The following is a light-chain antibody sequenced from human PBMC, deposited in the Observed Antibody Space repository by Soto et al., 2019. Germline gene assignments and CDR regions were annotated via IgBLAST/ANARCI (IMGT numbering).Light chain of an antibody. V-gene: IGLV1-44*01. CDR3: AAWDDSLNGPV. J-gene: IGLJ2*01. Sequence: QSVLTQPPSASGTPGQRVTISCSGSSSNIGSNAVNWYQQLPGTAPKLLIHSNNQRPSGVPDRFSGSKSGTSASLAISGLQSXXXXXXYCAAWDDSLNGPVFGGGTKLTVL. CDR2: SNN. CDR1: SSNIGSNA.